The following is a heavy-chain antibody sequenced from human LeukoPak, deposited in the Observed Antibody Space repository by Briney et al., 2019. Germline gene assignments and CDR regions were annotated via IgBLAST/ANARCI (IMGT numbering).Heavy chain of an antibody. J-gene: IGHJ4*02. CDR1: GYSFTSSC. CDR3: ARGLYCSGGSCRLDY. D-gene: IGHD2-15*01. Sequence: GESLKISCEGSGYSFTSSCIGWVRQMPGKGLEWVRIIYPGDSDIRYSPSFQGQVTISADKSITTAYLQWSSLKASDTAIYYCARGLYCSGGSCRLDYWGQGTLVTVSS. CDR2: IYPGDSDI. V-gene: IGHV5-51*01.